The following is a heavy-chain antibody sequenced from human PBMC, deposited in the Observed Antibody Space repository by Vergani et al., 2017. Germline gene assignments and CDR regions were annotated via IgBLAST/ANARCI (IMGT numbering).Heavy chain of an antibody. CDR3: ARVPAATWGLDY. V-gene: IGHV3-48*04. CDR1: GFTFSSYS. D-gene: IGHD6-13*01. J-gene: IGHJ4*02. CDR2: ISSSGSTI. Sequence: EVQLLESGGGLVQPGGSLRLSCAASGFTFSSYSMNWVRQAPGKVLEWVSYISSSGSTIYYADSVKGRFTISRDNAKNSLYLQMNSLRAEDTAVYYCARVPAATWGLDYWGQGTLVTVSS.